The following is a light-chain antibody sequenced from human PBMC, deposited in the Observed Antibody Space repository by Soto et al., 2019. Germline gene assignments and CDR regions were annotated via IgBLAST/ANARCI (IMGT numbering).Light chain of an antibody. J-gene: IGKJ1*01. Sequence: DIQMTQSPSSLSASVGDRVTITSLASQSISSYLNWYQQKPGKAPKLLIYAACSLQSGVPSRFSGSGSGTDFTLTISSLQPEDFATYYCQQSYSTPQTFGQGTKVDIK. CDR2: AAC. V-gene: IGKV1-39*01. CDR1: QSISSY. CDR3: QQSYSTPQT.